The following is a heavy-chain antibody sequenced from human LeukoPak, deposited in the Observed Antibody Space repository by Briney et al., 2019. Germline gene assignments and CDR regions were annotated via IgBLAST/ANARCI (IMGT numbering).Heavy chain of an antibody. D-gene: IGHD2-21*02. J-gene: IGHJ6*04. Sequence: GGSLRLSCAVSGFTVSTNHMSWVRQAPGKGLEWVSVIYNDANTYYTDSVKGRFTISRDNSKDTVFLQMNSLRAEDTAVYYCARDREVVTAKAQMDVWGKGTTVTVSS. V-gene: IGHV3-53*01. CDR1: GFTVSTNH. CDR3: ARDREVVTAKAQMDV. CDR2: IYNDANT.